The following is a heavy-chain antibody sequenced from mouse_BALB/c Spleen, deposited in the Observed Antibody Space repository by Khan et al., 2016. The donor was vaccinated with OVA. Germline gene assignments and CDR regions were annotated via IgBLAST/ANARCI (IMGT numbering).Heavy chain of an antibody. J-gene: IGHJ3*01. CDR3: ARGGCSAVGY. D-gene: IGHD3-3*01. CDR1: GYSFTSYL. CDR2: IYTGNSDT. V-gene: IGHV1-5*01. Sequence: EVQLQQSGTVLARPGASVKMSCKASGYSFTSYLIHWVKQRHGQGLEWLGDIYTGNSDTTYNQKFKDTAKLTAGTPAHTAYMALSSLTHEEYAVFYCARGGCSAVGYWGQGTLVTVSA.